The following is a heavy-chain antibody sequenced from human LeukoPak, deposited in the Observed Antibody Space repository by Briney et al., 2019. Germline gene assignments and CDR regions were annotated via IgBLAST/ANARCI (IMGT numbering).Heavy chain of an antibody. CDR1: GFTFSSYA. CDR3: AREGDDYYYGMDV. CDR2: ISYDGSNK. V-gene: IGHV3-30-3*01. J-gene: IGHJ6*02. Sequence: GRSLRLSCAASGFTFSSYAMHWVRQAPGKGLEWVAVISYDGSNKYYADSVKGRFTISRDNSKNTLYLQMNSLRAEDTAVYYCAREGDDYYYGMDVWGQGTTVTVSS. D-gene: IGHD2-21*01.